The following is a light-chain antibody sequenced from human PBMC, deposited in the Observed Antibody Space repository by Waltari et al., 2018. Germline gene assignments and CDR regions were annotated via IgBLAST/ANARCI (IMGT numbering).Light chain of an antibody. Sequence: QSALTQPAAVSGSPGQSVTISCTGATSDIGRDDIVPWYQQHPGNAPKLVISDVSKRPSGVSDRFSGSKSGDPASLTISGLQFEDEADYYCCSYAGNYVWVFGGGTRLTVL. CDR2: DVS. J-gene: IGLJ3*02. CDR1: TSDIGRDDI. CDR3: CSYAGNYVWV. V-gene: IGLV2-23*02.